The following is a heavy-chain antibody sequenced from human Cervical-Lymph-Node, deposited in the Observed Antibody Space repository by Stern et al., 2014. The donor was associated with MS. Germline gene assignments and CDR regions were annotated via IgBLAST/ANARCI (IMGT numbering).Heavy chain of an antibody. CDR3: ARSPLTYGRYGMDV. Sequence: EVQLVESGGGLVQPGGSLRLICAASGFTFSSYSMNWVRQAPGKGLEWVSYISSSGTTIYYADSVKGRFTISRDNAKKSLYLQMNSLRAEDTAVYYCARSPLTYGRYGMDVWGQGTTATVSS. D-gene: IGHD4-17*01. CDR2: ISSSGTTI. V-gene: IGHV3-48*01. CDR1: GFTFSSYS. J-gene: IGHJ6*02.